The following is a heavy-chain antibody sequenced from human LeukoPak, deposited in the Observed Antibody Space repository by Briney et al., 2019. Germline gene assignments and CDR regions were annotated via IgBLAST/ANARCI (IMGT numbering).Heavy chain of an antibody. Sequence: GGSLRLSCAASGFTFSSYSMNWVRQAPGKGLEWVSSISSSSSYIYYADSVKGRFTISRDNAKNSLYLQMNSPRAEDTAVYYCARVVADYDILTGYYTRYYFDYWGQGTLVTVSS. CDR1: GFTFSSYS. CDR3: ARVVADYDILTGYYTRYYFDY. V-gene: IGHV3-21*01. D-gene: IGHD3-9*01. CDR2: ISSSSSYI. J-gene: IGHJ4*02.